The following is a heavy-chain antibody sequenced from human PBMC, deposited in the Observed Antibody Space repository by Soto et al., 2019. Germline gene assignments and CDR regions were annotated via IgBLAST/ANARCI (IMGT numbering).Heavy chain of an antibody. D-gene: IGHD6-19*01. CDR3: AADVIGVAGDFDH. Sequence: LVQSGPDVKKPGTSVKVSCKTSGFTFGSSAVQWVRQVRGQRLEWIGWIVVASGYSNAAQKFQDRVSLTRDLSTNTAFMELSSLTSEDSAMYYCAADVIGVAGDFDHWGQGTLVSVSS. V-gene: IGHV1-58*01. J-gene: IGHJ4*02. CDR2: IVVASGYS. CDR1: GFTFGSSA.